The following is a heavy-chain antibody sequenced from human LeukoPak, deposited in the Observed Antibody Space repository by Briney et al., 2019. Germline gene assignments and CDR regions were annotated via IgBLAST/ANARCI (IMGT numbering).Heavy chain of an antibody. Sequence: PSETLSLTCTVSGGSISSYYWSWIRQPPGRGLEWIGYIYYSGSTNYNPSLKSRVTISVDTPKNQFSLKLSSVTAADTAVYYCARDRARSFDRYYDSSGPDAFDIWGQGTMVTVSS. V-gene: IGHV4-59*01. CDR2: IYYSGST. CDR3: ARDRARSFDRYYDSSGPDAFDI. J-gene: IGHJ3*02. D-gene: IGHD3-22*01. CDR1: GGSISSYY.